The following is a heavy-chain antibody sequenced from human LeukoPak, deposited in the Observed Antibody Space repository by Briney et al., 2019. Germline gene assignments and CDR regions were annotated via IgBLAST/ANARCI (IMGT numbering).Heavy chain of an antibody. CDR1: GGSISSYY. CDR3: ARGARVGATNDY. J-gene: IGHJ4*02. D-gene: IGHD1-26*01. V-gene: IGHV4-59*08. CDR2: IYYSGST. Sequence: SETLSLTCTVSGGSISSYYWSWIRQPPGKGLEWIGYIYYSGSTNYNPSLKSRVTISVDTSKNQFSLKLSSVTAADTAVYYCARGARVGATNDYWGQGTLVTVSS.